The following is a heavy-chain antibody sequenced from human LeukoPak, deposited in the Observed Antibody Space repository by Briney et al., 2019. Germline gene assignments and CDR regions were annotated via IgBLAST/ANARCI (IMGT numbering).Heavy chain of an antibody. D-gene: IGHD3-22*01. CDR2: INSDGSST. J-gene: IGHJ5*02. V-gene: IGHV3-74*01. CDR1: GFTFNSYW. CDR3: ARDYYDSSGSSWFDP. Sequence: QTGGSLRLSCAASGFTFNSYWMHWVRQAPGKGLVWVSRINSDGSSTSYADSVKGRFTISRDNAKNPLYLQMNSLRAKDTALYYCARDYYDSSGSSWFDPWGQGTLVTVSS.